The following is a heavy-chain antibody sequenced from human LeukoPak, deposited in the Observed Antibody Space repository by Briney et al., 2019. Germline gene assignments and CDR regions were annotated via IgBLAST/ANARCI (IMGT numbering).Heavy chain of an antibody. V-gene: IGHV3-23*01. D-gene: IGHD5-18*01. J-gene: IGHJ4*02. CDR1: GFAFSSYA. Sequence: GGSLRLSCAASGFAFSSYAMSWVRQAPGQGLEWVSAISGSGGSTYYADSVKGRFTISRDNSKNTLYLQMNSLRAEDMAVYYCARRKDTAMAPFDYWGQGTLVTVSS. CDR3: ARRKDTAMAPFDY. CDR2: ISGSGGST.